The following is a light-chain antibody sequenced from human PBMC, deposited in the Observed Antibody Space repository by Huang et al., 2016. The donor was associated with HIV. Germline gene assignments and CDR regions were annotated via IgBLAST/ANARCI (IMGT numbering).Light chain of an antibody. J-gene: IGKJ1*01. CDR1: QDIAKF. V-gene: IGKV1-33*01. Sequence: DIQMTQSPSSLSASVGDRVTITCQASQDIAKFLNWYQQKPGQAPKLLIYDASTLQTGGPSRCSGSGSGTDFTFTISSLQPEDIATYYCQQYDSLPPWTFGQGTKVEIQ. CDR2: DAS. CDR3: QQYDSLPPWT.